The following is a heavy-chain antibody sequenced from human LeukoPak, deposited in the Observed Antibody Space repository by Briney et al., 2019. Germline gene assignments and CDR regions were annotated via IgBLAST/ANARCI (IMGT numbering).Heavy chain of an antibody. CDR3: ASGEVVPAAGYYYYGMDV. Sequence: GASVKVSCKASGGTFSSYAISWVRQAPGQGLEWMGGIIPIFGTANYAQKSQGRVTITADESTSTAYMELSSLRSEDTAVYYCASGEVVPAAGYYYYGMDVWGQGTTVTVSS. CDR2: IIPIFGTA. CDR1: GGTFSSYA. D-gene: IGHD2-2*01. V-gene: IGHV1-69*13. J-gene: IGHJ6*02.